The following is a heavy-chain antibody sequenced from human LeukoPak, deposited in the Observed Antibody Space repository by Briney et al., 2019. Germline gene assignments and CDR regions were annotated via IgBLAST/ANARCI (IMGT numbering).Heavy chain of an antibody. J-gene: IGHJ4*02. CDR1: GFTFSSYA. Sequence: GGSLRLSCAASGFTFSSYAMSWVRQAPGKGLEWVSAISSSSSYIYYADSVKGRFTISRDNAKNSLYLQMNSLRAEDTAVYYCAREEQKKSTIDYWGQGTLVTVSS. D-gene: IGHD1/OR15-1a*01. CDR3: AREEQKKSTIDY. CDR2: ISSSSSYI. V-gene: IGHV3-21*01.